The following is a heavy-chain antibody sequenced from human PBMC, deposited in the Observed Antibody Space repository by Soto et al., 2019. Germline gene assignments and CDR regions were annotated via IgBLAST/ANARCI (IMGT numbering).Heavy chain of an antibody. Sequence: EMHLLESGGGLVQAGGSLRLSCAASGFTVSRYALNWVRQAPGKGLEWVSGISASTYYADSVKGRFTISRDTSKNTLYLQMNSLRAEDTAIYFCAIRMCITRWYHLDYWGQGTLVTVSS. CDR1: GFTVSRYA. CDR2: ISAST. D-gene: IGHD6-13*01. CDR3: AIRMCITRWYHLDY. V-gene: IGHV3-23*01. J-gene: IGHJ4*02.